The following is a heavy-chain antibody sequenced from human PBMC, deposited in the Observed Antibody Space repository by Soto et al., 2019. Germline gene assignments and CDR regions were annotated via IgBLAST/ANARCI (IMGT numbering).Heavy chain of an antibody. J-gene: IGHJ4*02. CDR3: AKAVYSGSYFDY. CDR2: ISYDGSNK. Sequence: GGSLRLSCAASGFTFSDYAIHWVRQAPGKGLEWVAVISYDGSNKYYADSVKGRFIISRDNSKNTLYLQMNSLRAEDTAVYYCAKAVYSGSYFDYWGPGTLVTVSS. D-gene: IGHD1-26*01. CDR1: GFTFSDYA. V-gene: IGHV3-30*18.